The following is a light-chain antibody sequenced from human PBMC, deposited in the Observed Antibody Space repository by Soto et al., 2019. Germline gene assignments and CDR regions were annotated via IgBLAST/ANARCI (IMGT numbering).Light chain of an antibody. Sequence: DIVMTQSPDSLAVSLGERATINCKSSQSVLYSSNNKNYLAWYQQKPGQPPKLLIYWASTRESGVPERFSGSGSGTDFTLTISSLQAEDVEVYYCQQYYSTPLLTCGGGTKVEIK. CDR2: WAS. CDR3: QQYYSTPLLT. V-gene: IGKV4-1*01. J-gene: IGKJ4*01. CDR1: QSVLYSSNNKNY.